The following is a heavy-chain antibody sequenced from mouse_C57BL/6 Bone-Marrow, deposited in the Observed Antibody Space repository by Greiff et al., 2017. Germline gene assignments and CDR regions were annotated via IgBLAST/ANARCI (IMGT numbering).Heavy chain of an antibody. CDR1: GYTFTSYG. CDR3: ARGEVCDSHYAMDY. CDR2: IYTGNGYT. D-gene: IGHD2-13*01. Sequence: VQLQQSGAELVRPGASVKMSCKTSGYTFTSYGMNWVKQRPGQGLEWIGYIYTGNGYTEYNEKFKGKDTLTSDTSSSTAYMQLSSLTSEDSAIYVCARGEVCDSHYAMDYWGQGTTVTVAS. J-gene: IGHJ4*01. V-gene: IGHV1-58*01.